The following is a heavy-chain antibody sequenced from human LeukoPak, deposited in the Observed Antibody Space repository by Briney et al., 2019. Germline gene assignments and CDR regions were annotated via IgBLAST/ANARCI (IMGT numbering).Heavy chain of an antibody. CDR3: ARDRGSIVGATSAFDI. Sequence: PSQTLSLTCAISGDSVSSNSAAWNWIRQSPSRGLEWLGRTYYRPKWYNDYAVSVKSRITINLDTSKNQFSLQLNSVTPEDTAVYYCARDRGSIVGATSAFDIWGQGTMVTVSS. V-gene: IGHV6-1*01. CDR2: TYYRPKWYN. CDR1: GDSVSSNSAA. D-gene: IGHD1-26*01. J-gene: IGHJ3*02.